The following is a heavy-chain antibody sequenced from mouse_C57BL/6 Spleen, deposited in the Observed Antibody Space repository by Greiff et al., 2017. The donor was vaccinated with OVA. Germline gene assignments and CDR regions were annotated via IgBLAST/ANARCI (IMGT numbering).Heavy chain of an antibody. CDR2: IDPETGGT. CDR1: GYTFTDYE. D-gene: IGHD5-1*01. J-gene: IGHJ1*03. V-gene: IGHV1-15*01. CDR3: TRDEYQRYWYFEV. Sequence: QVQLQQSGAELVRPGASVTLSCKASGYTFTDYEMHWVKQTPVHGLEWIGAIDPETGGTAYNQKFKGKAILTADKSSSTAYMGLRSLTSEDSAVYYCTRDEYQRYWYFEVSGTESTGT.